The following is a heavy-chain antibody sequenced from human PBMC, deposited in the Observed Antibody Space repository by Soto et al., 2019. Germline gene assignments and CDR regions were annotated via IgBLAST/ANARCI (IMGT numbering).Heavy chain of an antibody. CDR2: ISSSSSYI. D-gene: IGHD4-17*01. CDR1: GFTFSSYS. CDR3: ARDGATVTEPFFFDY. V-gene: IGHV3-21*01. J-gene: IGHJ4*02. Sequence: GGSLRLSCAASGFTFSSYSMNWVRQAPGKGLEWVSSISSSSSYIYYADSVKGRFTISRDNAKNSLYLQMNSLSAEDTAVYYCARDGATVTEPFFFDYWGQGTLVTVSS.